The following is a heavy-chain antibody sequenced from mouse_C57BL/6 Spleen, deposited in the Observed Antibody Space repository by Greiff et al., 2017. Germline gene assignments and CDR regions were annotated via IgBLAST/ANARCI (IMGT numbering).Heavy chain of an antibody. CDR2: IYPGDGAT. J-gene: IGHJ3*01. V-gene: IGHV1-80*01. CDR1: GYAFSSYW. Sequence: QVQLKESGAELVKPGASVKISCKASGYAFSSYWMNWVKQRPGKGLEWIGQIYPGDGATNYNGKFKGKATLTADKSSSTAYMQLSSLTSEDSAVYFCSRLDWFAYWGQGTLVTVSA. CDR3: SRLDWFAY.